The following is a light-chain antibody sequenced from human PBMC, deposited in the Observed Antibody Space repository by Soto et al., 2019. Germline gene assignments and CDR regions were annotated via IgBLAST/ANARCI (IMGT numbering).Light chain of an antibody. V-gene: IGKV1-27*01. J-gene: IGKJ3*01. CDR2: AAS. CDR3: QKYSSVPV. CDR1: QGIRSF. Sequence: DIQMTQSPTSLSASVGDRATITCRASQGIRSFVAWYQQKPGKAPKLLLYAASTLQSGVPSRFSGSGSGTDFTLTINSLQPEDVATYSCQKYSSVPVFGPGTKVEIK.